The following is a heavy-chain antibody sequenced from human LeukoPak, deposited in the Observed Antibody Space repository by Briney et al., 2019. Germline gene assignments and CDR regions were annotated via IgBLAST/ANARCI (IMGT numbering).Heavy chain of an antibody. Sequence: GGSLRLSCAASGFTFSTYWMRWFLRAPGKEPVWVADINQDGSEEYYLQSVRGRFTVSRDNAQNAVFLQMTNLRADDTAVYYCARWKMELQRNAFDFWGQGTVVTVSS. CDR2: INQDGSEE. CDR3: ARWKMELQRNAFDF. CDR1: GFTFSTYW. D-gene: IGHD1-26*01. V-gene: IGHV3-7*01. J-gene: IGHJ3*01.